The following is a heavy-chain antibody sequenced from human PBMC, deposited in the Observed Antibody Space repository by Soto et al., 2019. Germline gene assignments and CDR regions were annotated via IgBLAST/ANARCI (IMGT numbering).Heavy chain of an antibody. Sequence: PGESLKISCKGSGYSFTSYWIGWVRQMPGKGLEWMGIIYPGDSDTRYSPSFQGQVTISADKSISTSYLQWSSLKASDTAMYYCSRFYDYIWGSYRYSDYWGQGTLVTVSS. J-gene: IGHJ4*02. V-gene: IGHV5-51*01. CDR3: SRFYDYIWGSYRYSDY. CDR1: GYSFTSYW. CDR2: IYPGDSDT. D-gene: IGHD3-16*02.